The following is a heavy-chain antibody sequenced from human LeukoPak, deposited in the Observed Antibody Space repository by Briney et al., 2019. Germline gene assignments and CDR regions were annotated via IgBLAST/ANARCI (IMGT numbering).Heavy chain of an antibody. CDR3: ARWRSGGYFDY. D-gene: IGHD1-26*01. Sequence: PSETLSLTCTVSGGSISTYYWSWIRQPAGKGLEWIGLIYTSGITNYNPSLKSRVTMSGDTSKNQFSLNLSSVTAADTAVYYCARWRSGGYFDYWGQGTLVTVSP. J-gene: IGHJ4*02. CDR1: GGSISTYY. V-gene: IGHV4-4*07. CDR2: IYTSGIT.